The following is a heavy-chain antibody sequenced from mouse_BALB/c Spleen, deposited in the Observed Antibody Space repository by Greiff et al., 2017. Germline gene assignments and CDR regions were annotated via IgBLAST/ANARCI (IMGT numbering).Heavy chain of an antibody. CDR2: ILPGSGST. CDR3: ARRRDGYYWYFDV. V-gene: IGHV1-9*01. Sequence: QVQLQQSGAELMKPGASVKISCKATGYTFSSYWIEWVKQRPGHGLEWIGEILPGSGSTNYNEKFKGKATFTADTSSNTAYMQLSSLTSEDSAVYYCARRRDGYYWYFDVWGAGTTVTVSS. CDR1: GYTFSSYW. D-gene: IGHD2-3*01. J-gene: IGHJ1*01.